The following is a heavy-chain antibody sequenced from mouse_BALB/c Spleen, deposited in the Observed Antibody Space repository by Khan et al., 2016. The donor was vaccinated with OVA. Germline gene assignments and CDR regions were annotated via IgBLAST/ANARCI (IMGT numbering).Heavy chain of an antibody. CDR3: ARPPYFSDGLGY. Sequence: QIQLVQSGPELKKPGETVRISCKASGNTFRNYGMNWVKLAPGKGLKWMGWINTYTGEPTYADDFKGRFAFSLETSASTAYLQINNLKNEDTATYFRARPPYFSDGLGYWGHGTSITVSP. J-gene: IGHJ4*01. CDR2: INTYTGEP. CDR1: GNTFRNYG. V-gene: IGHV9-3-1*01. D-gene: IGHD2-3*01.